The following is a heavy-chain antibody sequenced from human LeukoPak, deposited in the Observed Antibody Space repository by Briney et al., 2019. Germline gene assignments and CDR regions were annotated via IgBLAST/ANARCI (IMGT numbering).Heavy chain of an antibody. D-gene: IGHD3-3*01. CDR3: ARHGDFWSGYYDDY. CDR2: INHSGST. Sequence: ASETLSLTCAVYGGSFSGYYWSWIRQPPGKGLEWIGEINHSGSTYYNPSLKSRVTISVDTSKNQFSLKLSSVTAADTAVYYCARHGDFWSGYYDDYWGQGTLVTVSS. J-gene: IGHJ4*02. CDR1: GGSFSGYY. V-gene: IGHV4-34*01.